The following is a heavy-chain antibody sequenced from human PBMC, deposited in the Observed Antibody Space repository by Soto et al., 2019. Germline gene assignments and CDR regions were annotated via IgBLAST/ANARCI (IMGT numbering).Heavy chain of an antibody. CDR2: ISGYNGDT. J-gene: IGHJ6*02. D-gene: IGHD1-26*01. CDR1: GYTFTRYG. CDR3: AKYGQLPYYYYGMDV. V-gene: IGHV1-18*01. Sequence: QVQLVQSGGEVKKPGASVKVSCKTSGYTFTRYGISWVRQAPGQGLEWMGWISGYNGDTNYAQKFQDRVTMTIDTSTTTVYMELRSLTSDDTAVYYCAKYGQLPYYYYGMDVWGQGTTVTVSS.